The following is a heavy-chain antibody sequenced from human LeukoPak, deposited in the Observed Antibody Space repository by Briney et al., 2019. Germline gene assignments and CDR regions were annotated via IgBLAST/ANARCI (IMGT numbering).Heavy chain of an antibody. CDR3: ARWDYGDYVGGVDY. CDR1: GYTFTSYG. J-gene: IGHJ4*02. Sequence: ASVKVSCKASGYTFTSYGISWVRQAPGQGLEWMGWISAYNGNTNYAQKLQGRVTMTTDTSTSTAYMELRSLRSDDTAVYYCARWDYGDYVGGVDYWGQGTLVTVSS. V-gene: IGHV1-18*01. D-gene: IGHD4-17*01. CDR2: ISAYNGNT.